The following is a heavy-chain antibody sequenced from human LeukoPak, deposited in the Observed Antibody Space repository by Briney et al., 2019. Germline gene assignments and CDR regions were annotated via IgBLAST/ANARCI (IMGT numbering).Heavy chain of an antibody. CDR1: GGSISSGGYS. CDR2: IYHSGST. Sequence: SETLSLTCAVSGGSISSGGYSWGWIRQPPGKGLEWIGYIYHSGSTYYNPSLKSRITISVDRSKNQFSLKLSSVTAADTAVYYCARGRRRYYYDSSGYYPYWGQGTLVTVSS. J-gene: IGHJ4*02. V-gene: IGHV4-30-2*01. CDR3: ARGRRRYYYDSSGYYPY. D-gene: IGHD3-22*01.